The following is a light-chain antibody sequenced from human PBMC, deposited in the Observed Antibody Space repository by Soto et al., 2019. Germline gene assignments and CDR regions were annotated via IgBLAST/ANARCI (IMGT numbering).Light chain of an antibody. CDR2: GAS. CDR3: QQYKNWPRT. V-gene: IGKV3-15*01. Sequence: IVMTQSPATLSVSPGERATLSCRASQGVXSNLDWYQQKPGQAPRFLXYGASTMATGIPARFSGSGSGTEFTLTISSLQSEDFAVYYCQQYKNWPRTFGQGTKVDIK. CDR1: QGVXSN. J-gene: IGKJ1*01.